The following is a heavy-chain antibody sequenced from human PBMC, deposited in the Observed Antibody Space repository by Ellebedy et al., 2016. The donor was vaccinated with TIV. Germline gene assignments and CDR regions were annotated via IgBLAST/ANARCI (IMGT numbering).Heavy chain of an antibody. CDR1: GVTFSAYW. J-gene: IGHJ4*02. CDR3: AKKSYEDY. V-gene: IGHV3-7*03. Sequence: GESLKISCAASGVTFSAYWMSWVRQAPGKGLEWVANIKQDGSEKNHVDSVKGRFTISRDNTKNSLYLQMNSLRAEDTAVYYCAKKSYEDYWGQGTLVTVSS. D-gene: IGHD5-12*01. CDR2: IKQDGSEK.